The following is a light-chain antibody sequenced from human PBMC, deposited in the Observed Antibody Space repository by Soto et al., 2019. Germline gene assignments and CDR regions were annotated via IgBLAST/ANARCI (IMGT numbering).Light chain of an antibody. CDR3: QQRTNWVFT. CDR2: DAS. Sequence: EVVLTQSPATLSLSPGERATLSCRASQSVSNYLAWYQQKPGQAPRLLIYDASNRATGIPVRFSGSGSGTDFTLTISGLEPEDVAVYYCQQRTNWVFTFGPGTRVDIK. V-gene: IGKV3-11*01. CDR1: QSVSNY. J-gene: IGKJ3*01.